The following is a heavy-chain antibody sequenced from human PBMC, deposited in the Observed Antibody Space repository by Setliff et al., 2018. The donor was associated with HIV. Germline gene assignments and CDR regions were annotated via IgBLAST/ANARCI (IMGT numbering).Heavy chain of an antibody. CDR3: ARDQWGYSYGYYYYYYMDV. J-gene: IGHJ6*03. Sequence: QAGGSLRLSCAASGFIFSSYAMSWVRQAPGKGLEWVSAISGSGANTYYADSVKGRFTIPRDNSKNTLYLQMNSLRAEDTAVYYCARDQWGYSYGYYYYYYMDVWGKGTTVTVSS. CDR1: GFIFSSYA. D-gene: IGHD5-18*01. CDR2: ISGSGANT. V-gene: IGHV3-23*01.